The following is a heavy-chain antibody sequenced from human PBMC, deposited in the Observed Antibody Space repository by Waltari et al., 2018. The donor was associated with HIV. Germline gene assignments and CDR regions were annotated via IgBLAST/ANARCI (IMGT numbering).Heavy chain of an antibody. Sequence: QVQLQQWGAGLLKPSETLSLPCAVYGGSFSGYYWSWIRQPPGKGLDWIGEINHSGSTNFNPSLKSRVTISVDTAKSQVSLNLSSVTAADTAVYYCARGGYCSGGSVYSSSPFDYWGQGTLVTVSS. D-gene: IGHD2-15*01. CDR3: ARGGYCSGGSVYSSSPFDY. V-gene: IGHV4-34*01. J-gene: IGHJ4*02. CDR1: GGSFSGYY. CDR2: INHSGST.